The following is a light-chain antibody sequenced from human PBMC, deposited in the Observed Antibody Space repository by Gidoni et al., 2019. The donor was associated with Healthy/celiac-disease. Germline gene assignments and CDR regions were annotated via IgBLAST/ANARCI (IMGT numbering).Light chain of an antibody. CDR2: SAS. CDR3: QQLNSYPPT. J-gene: IGKJ4*01. CDR1: QGISSY. Sequence: DIQLTQSPSFLSASVGDRVTITCRASQGISSYLAWYQQKPGKAPKLLIYSASTLQSGVPSRFSGSGSGTEFTLTISSLQPADFATYYCQQLNSYPPTFGGGTKVEI. V-gene: IGKV1-9*01.